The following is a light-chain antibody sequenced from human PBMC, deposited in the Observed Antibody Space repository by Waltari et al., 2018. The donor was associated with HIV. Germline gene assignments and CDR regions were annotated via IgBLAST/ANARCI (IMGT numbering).Light chain of an antibody. Sequence: QSVLTQPASVSGSPGQSITISCTGTNSDVGAYDYVSWYQQYPGKAPKLLIHEVTIRSPGISYRFSGSKSGNTASMTISGLQPEDEAHYYCSSYAATTTILFGGGTRLTVL. J-gene: IGLJ3*02. CDR3: SSYAATTTIL. CDR1: NSDVGAYDY. V-gene: IGLV2-14*01. CDR2: EVT.